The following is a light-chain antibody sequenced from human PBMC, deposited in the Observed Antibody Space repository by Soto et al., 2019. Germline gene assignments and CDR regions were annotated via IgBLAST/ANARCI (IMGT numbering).Light chain of an antibody. V-gene: IGKV3-11*01. J-gene: IGKJ5*01. Sequence: EIVLTQSPATLSLSPGERATLSCRASQSISGYVGWYQQKPGQAPRLLIYADSNRATGIPARFSGSGSGTDFTLTISSLEPEDFAVYYCQQRSNWPLITFGQGTRLEIK. CDR1: QSISGY. CDR2: ADS. CDR3: QQRSNWPLIT.